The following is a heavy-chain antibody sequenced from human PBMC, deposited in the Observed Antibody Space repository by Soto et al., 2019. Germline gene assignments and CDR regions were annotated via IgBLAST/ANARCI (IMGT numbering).Heavy chain of an antibody. D-gene: IGHD6-13*01. J-gene: IGHJ5*02. CDR3: ARAAIHGSSWYFGFDP. V-gene: IGHV1-69*01. Sequence: QVQLVQSGSEVKMPGSSVKVSCKTSGGTFSRHAINWVRQAPGQGLEWMGGIIPLFGPTNYAQKFKGKVTTSADESTSTAYMELSSLTSEDAAVYYCARAAIHGSSWYFGFDPWGQGTLVTVSS. CDR2: IIPLFGPT. CDR1: GGTFSRHA.